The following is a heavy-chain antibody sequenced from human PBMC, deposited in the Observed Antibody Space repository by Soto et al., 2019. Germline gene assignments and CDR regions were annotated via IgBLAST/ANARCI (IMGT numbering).Heavy chain of an antibody. Sequence: ASETLSLTCSVSGSSITNFYLSWIRRPPGQGLEWLGYVFDSGRSNYNPSLNNRVTISGDTSKNQVSLRLTSVTAADTAVYYCAADFFGSGSSHSGRYYYGLDVWGQGTSVTVSS. D-gene: IGHD3-10*01. CDR3: AADFFGSGSSHSGRYYYGLDV. CDR2: VFDSGRS. J-gene: IGHJ6*02. V-gene: IGHV4-59*01. CDR1: GSSITNFY.